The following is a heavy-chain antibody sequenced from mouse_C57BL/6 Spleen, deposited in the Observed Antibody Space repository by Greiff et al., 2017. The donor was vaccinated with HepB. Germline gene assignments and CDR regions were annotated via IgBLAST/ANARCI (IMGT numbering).Heavy chain of an antibody. V-gene: IGHV14-3*01. CDR2: IDPANGNT. Sequence: EVQLQESVAELVRPGASVKLSCTASGFNIKNTYMHWVKQRPEQGLEWIGRIDPANGNTKYAPKFQGKATITADTSSNTAYLQLSSLTSEDTAIYYCARDFYGYGGSSEGFDYWGQGTTLTVSS. CDR3: ARDFYGYGGSSEGFDY. J-gene: IGHJ2*01. D-gene: IGHD1-1*01. CDR1: GFNIKNTY.